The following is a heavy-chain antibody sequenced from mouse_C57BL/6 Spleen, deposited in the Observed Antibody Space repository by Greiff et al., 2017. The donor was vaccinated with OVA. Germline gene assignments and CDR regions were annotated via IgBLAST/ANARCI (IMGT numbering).Heavy chain of an antibody. Sequence: QVHVKQSGAELVKPGASVKLSCKASGYTFTSYWMQWVKQRPGQGLEWIGEIDPSDSYTNYNQKFKGKATLTVDTSSSTAYMQLSSLTSEDSAVYYCARGDSNVFDYWGQGTTLTVSS. V-gene: IGHV1-50*01. D-gene: IGHD2-5*01. CDR1: GYTFTSYW. J-gene: IGHJ2*01. CDR2: IDPSDSYT. CDR3: ARGDSNVFDY.